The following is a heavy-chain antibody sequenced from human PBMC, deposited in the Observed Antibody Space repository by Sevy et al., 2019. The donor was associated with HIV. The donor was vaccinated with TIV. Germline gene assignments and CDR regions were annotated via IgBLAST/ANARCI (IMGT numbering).Heavy chain of an antibody. CDR1: GFTVSSNY. J-gene: IGHJ4*02. Sequence: GGSLRLSCTASGFTVSSNYMSWVRQAPGKGLEWVSVLYSGGSTYYADSVKGGFTISGDNSQNTLYLQMNSLRAEDTAVYYCARVTVRGFDYWGQGTLVTVSS. D-gene: IGHD3-10*01. CDR3: ARVTVRGFDY. CDR2: LYSGGST. V-gene: IGHV3-53*01.